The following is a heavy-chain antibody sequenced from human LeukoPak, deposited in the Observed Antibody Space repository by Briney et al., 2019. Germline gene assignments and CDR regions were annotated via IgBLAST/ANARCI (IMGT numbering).Heavy chain of an antibody. CDR1: GASINSYY. J-gene: IGHJ4*02. Sequence: TSETLSLTCSVSGASINSYYWNWIRQSPGKGLEWLGNIHYRGTTNYNPSLKSRVTLSLDSSKSQFALKVTSVTAADTAVYYCARDEFGDFQGFDYWGQGTRVTVSS. V-gene: IGHV4-59*13. CDR3: ARDEFGDFQGFDY. CDR2: IHYRGTT. D-gene: IGHD4-17*01.